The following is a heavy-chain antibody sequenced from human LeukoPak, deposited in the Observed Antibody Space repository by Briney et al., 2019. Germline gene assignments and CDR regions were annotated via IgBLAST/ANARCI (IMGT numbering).Heavy chain of an antibody. CDR3: VRDGRYCSGGSCYLPGDY. CDR2: INPNSGGT. Sequence: ASVKVSCKASGYTFTGYYMHWVRQAPGQGLEWMGWINPNSGGTNYAQKFQGRVTMTRDTSISTAYMELSRLRSDDTAVYYCVRDGRYCSGGSCYLPGDYWGRGTLVTVSS. J-gene: IGHJ4*02. V-gene: IGHV1-2*02. D-gene: IGHD2-15*01. CDR1: GYTFTGYY.